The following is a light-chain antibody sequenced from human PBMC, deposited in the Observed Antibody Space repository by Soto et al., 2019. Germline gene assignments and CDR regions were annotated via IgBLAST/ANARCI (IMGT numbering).Light chain of an antibody. V-gene: IGLV2-14*01. CDR1: SSDIGAYNY. CDR3: SSYTTSLTLV. CDR2: GLT. J-gene: IGLJ3*02. Sequence: QSALTQPASVSGSPGQSITISCTGTSSDIGAYNYVSWYQQHPGKAPKLLIYGLTNRPSGVSNRFSGSKSDNTASLTISGLQAEDDADYYCSSYTTSLTLVFGGGTKLTVL.